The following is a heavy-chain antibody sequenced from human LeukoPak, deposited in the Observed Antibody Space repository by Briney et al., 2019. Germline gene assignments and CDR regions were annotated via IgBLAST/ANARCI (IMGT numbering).Heavy chain of an antibody. Sequence: GGSLRLSCAASGFTFSSYWMHWVRQAPGKGLVWVSRISSDGSSTTYADSVKGRFTISRGNAKNTLCLQMNSLRAEDTAVYYCARDFPDYWGQGTLVTVSS. CDR2: ISSDGSST. CDR3: ARDFPDY. V-gene: IGHV3-74*01. CDR1: GFTFSSYW. J-gene: IGHJ4*02.